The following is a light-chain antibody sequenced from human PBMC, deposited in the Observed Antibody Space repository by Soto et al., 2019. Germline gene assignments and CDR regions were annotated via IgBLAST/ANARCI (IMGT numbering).Light chain of an antibody. Sequence: QSALTQRASVSGSPGQSITISCTGTSSDVGNYKYVSWYQQHPGKAPKLMIYEVSNRPSGVSNRFSGSKSGNTASLTISGLQAEDETDYSCFSYTSSGNYVFGNGTKLTV. CDR1: SSDVGNYKY. CDR2: EVS. CDR3: FSYTSSGNYV. V-gene: IGLV2-14*01. J-gene: IGLJ1*01.